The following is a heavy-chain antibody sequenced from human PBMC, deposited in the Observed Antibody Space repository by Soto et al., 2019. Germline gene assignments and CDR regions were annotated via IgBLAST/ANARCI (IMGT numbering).Heavy chain of an antibody. CDR2: IYPGDSDT. Sequence: GESLKISCKGSGYSFTSYWIGWVRQMPGKGLEWMGIIYPGDSDTRYSPSFQGQVTISADKSISTAYLQWSSLKASGTAMYYCARSSGSGSYYNIYYGMDVWGQGTTVTVSS. CDR3: ARSSGSGSYYNIYYGMDV. V-gene: IGHV5-51*01. J-gene: IGHJ6*02. CDR1: GYSFTSYW. D-gene: IGHD3-10*01.